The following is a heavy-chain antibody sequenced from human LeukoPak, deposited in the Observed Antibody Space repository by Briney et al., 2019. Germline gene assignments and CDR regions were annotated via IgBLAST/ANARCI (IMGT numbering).Heavy chain of an antibody. J-gene: IGHJ4*02. Sequence: SETLSLTCTVSGGSTSSYYWSWIRQPPGKGLEWIGYIYYSGSTNYNPSLKSRVTISVDTSKNQFSLRLNSVTPADTAVYYCARLNLEYLYSSGPNDYWGQGTLVTVSS. V-gene: IGHV4-59*12. CDR1: GGSTSSYY. CDR2: IYYSGST. D-gene: IGHD3-10*01. CDR3: ARLNLEYLYSSGPNDY.